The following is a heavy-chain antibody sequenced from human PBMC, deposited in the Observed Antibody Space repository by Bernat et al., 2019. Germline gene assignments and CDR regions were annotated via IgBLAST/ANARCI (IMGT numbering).Heavy chain of an antibody. CDR2: IRYDGSNK. CDR1: GFTFSSYG. J-gene: IGHJ6*02. CDR3: AKDGGTAARSFYYYYGMDV. V-gene: IGHV3-30*02. Sequence: QVQLVESGGGVVQPGGSLRLSCAASGFTFSSYGMHWVRQAPGKGLEWVAFIRYDGSNKYYADSVKGRFTISRDNSKNTLYLKMTSRRAEDTAVYYWAKDGGTAARSFYYYYGMDVWGQGTTVTVSS. D-gene: IGHD6-6*01.